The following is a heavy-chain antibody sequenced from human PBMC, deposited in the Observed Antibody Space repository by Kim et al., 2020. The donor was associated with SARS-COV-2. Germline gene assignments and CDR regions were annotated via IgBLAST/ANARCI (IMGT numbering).Heavy chain of an antibody. V-gene: IGHV4-59*01. Sequence: SETLSLTCTVSGGSISSYYWSWIRQPPGKGLEWIGYIYYSGSTNYNPSLKSRVTISVDTSKNQFSLKLSSVTAADTAVYYCARSLGMGSGSYKRYWFDPWGQGTLVTVSS. CDR3: ARSLGMGSGSYKRYWFDP. CDR1: GGSISSYY. CDR2: IYYSGST. J-gene: IGHJ5*02. D-gene: IGHD3-10*01.